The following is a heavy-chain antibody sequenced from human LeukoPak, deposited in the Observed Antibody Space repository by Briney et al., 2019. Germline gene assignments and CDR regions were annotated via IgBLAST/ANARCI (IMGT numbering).Heavy chain of an antibody. CDR2: IIPIFGTA. CDR3: AGGRTDIVVVPATLRNYYFDY. D-gene: IGHD2-2*01. V-gene: IGHV1-69*06. Sequence: SVKVSCKASGGTFSSYAISWVRQAPGQGLEWMGGIIPIFGTANYAQKFQGRVTITADKATSTAYMELSSLRSEDTAVYYCAGGRTDIVVVPATLRNYYFDYWGQGTLVTVSS. CDR1: GGTFSSYA. J-gene: IGHJ4*02.